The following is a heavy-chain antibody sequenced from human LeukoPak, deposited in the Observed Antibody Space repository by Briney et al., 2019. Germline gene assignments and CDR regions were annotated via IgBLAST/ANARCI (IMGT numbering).Heavy chain of an antibody. D-gene: IGHD3-22*01. Sequence: SETLSLTCTVSGGSVSSGSSFWSWIRQPPGKGLEWIGEINHSGSTNYNPSLKSRVTISVDTSKNQFSLKLSSVTAADTAVYYCARKTMIVVVNWFDPWGQGTLVTVSS. CDR1: GGSVSSGSSF. V-gene: IGHV4-39*07. CDR2: INHSGST. J-gene: IGHJ5*02. CDR3: ARKTMIVVVNWFDP.